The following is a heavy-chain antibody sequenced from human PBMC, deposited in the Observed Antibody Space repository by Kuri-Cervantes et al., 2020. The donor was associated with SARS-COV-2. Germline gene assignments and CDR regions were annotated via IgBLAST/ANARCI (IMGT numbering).Heavy chain of an antibody. CDR1: GFTFSSYG. V-gene: IGHV3-33*08. Sequence: GESLKISCVASGFTFSSYGMHWVRQAPGKGLEWVAVIWYDGSNKYYADSVKGRFTISRDNSKNTLYLQMNSLRAEDTAVYYCARLGSDVDYWGQGTLVTVSS. CDR2: IWYDGSNK. CDR3: ARLGSDVDY. D-gene: IGHD2-21*01. J-gene: IGHJ4*02.